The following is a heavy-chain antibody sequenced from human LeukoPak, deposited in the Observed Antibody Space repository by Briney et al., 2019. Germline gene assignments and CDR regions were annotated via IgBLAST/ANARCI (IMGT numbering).Heavy chain of an antibody. CDR1: GFTFSSYG. CDR2: ISYDGSNK. V-gene: IGHV3-30*18. Sequence: PGGSLRLSCAASGFTFSSYGMHWVRQAPGKGLEWVAVISYDGSNKYYADSVKGRFTISRDNSKNTLYLQMNSLRAEDTAVYYCAKDSGSYYGADYWGQGTLVTVST. D-gene: IGHD1-26*01. J-gene: IGHJ4*02. CDR3: AKDSGSYYGADY.